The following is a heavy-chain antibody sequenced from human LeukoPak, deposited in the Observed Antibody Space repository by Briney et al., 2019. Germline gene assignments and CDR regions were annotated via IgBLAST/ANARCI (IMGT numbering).Heavy chain of an antibody. CDR2: IYYSGST. J-gene: IGHJ4*02. D-gene: IGHD5-12*01. CDR1: GGSISSGGYY. V-gene: IGHV4-31*03. CDR3: ARTKDIVATNYYFDY. Sequence: PSQTLSLTCTVSGGSISSGGYYWSWIRQHPGKGLEWIGYIYYSGSTYYNPSLKSRVTISVDTSKNQFSLKLSSVTAADTAVYYCARTKDIVATNYYFDYWGQGTLVTVSS.